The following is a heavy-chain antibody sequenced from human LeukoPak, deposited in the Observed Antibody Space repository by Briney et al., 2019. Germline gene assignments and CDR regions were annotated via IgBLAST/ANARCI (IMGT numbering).Heavy chain of an antibody. D-gene: IGHD3-16*01. Sequence: SETLSLTCTVSGGSISSYYWNWIRQAPGKGLEWIGNIYYSGSTNYKPSLKSRVTISADTSNNLFSLLLTSVTAADTAVYYCARGVGEATQLDYWGQGTLVTVSS. CDR1: GGSISSYY. CDR2: IYYSGST. V-gene: IGHV4-59*01. J-gene: IGHJ4*02. CDR3: ARGVGEATQLDY.